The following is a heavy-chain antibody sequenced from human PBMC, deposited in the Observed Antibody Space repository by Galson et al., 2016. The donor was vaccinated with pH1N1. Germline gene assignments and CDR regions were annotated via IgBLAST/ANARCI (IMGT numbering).Heavy chain of an antibody. D-gene: IGHD3-22*01. Sequence: SVKVSCKASGGTFGSYGINWVRQAPGQGLEWMGGIIPIFNTAKYAQNFQGRVTITADESTTTAYMEPSSLRSEDTAVYYCAREDYYDTDLSDWYFDLWGRGTLLTVSS. V-gene: IGHV1-69*13. CDR3: AREDYYDTDLSDWYFDL. CDR2: IIPIFNTA. CDR1: GGTFGSYG. J-gene: IGHJ2*01.